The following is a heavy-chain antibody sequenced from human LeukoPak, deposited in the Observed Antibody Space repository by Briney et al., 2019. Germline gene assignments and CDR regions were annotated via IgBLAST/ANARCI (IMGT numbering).Heavy chain of an antibody. Sequence: GGSLRLSCAASGFTFSSTWMSWVRQAPGKGLEWVANIKQDGSEKYYVDSVKGRFTISRGNAKNSLYLQMNSLRAEDTAVYYCARRITIFGVAYDYWGQGTLVTVSS. CDR1: GFTFSSTW. J-gene: IGHJ4*02. V-gene: IGHV3-7*01. CDR2: IKQDGSEK. CDR3: ARRITIFGVAYDY. D-gene: IGHD3-3*01.